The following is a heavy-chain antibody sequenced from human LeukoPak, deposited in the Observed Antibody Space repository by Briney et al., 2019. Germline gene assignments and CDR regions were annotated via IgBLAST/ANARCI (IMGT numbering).Heavy chain of an antibody. CDR2: IYYSGST. Sequence: SETLSLTCTVSGGSISSSSYYWGWIRQPPGKGLEWIGSIYYSGSTYYNPSLKSRVTISVDTSKNQFSLKLSSVTAADTAVYYCAYCSGGSCYYYYYMDVWGKGTTVTVSS. CDR3: AYCSGGSCYYYYYMDV. D-gene: IGHD2-15*01. V-gene: IGHV4-39*07. J-gene: IGHJ6*03. CDR1: GGSISSSSYY.